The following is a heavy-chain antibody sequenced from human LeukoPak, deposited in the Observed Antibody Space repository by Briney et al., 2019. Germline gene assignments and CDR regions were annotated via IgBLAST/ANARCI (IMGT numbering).Heavy chain of an antibody. CDR3: AGALNLGYCSGGSCPLDY. CDR1: GGSISSYY. D-gene: IGHD2-15*01. CDR2: IYTSGST. V-gene: IGHV4-4*07. J-gene: IGHJ4*02. Sequence: SETLSLTCTVSGGSISSYYWSWIRQPAGKGLEWIGRIYTSGSTNYNPSLKSRVTISVDTSKNQFSLKLSSVTAADTAVYYCAGALNLGYCSGGSCPLDYWGQGTLVTVSS.